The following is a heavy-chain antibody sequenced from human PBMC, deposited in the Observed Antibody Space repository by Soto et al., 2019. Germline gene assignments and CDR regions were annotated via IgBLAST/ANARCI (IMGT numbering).Heavy chain of an antibody. D-gene: IGHD2-15*01. Sequence: GWSLRLSCAASGFIFSSYAMSWVRQAPGKGLEWVSGISDSGDSTYYEDSVKGRFTISRDNSKNTLYLQMNSLRAEDTAVYYCAKDRSVVAAYWYFDLWGRGTLVTVSS. V-gene: IGHV3-23*01. CDR1: GFIFSSYA. J-gene: IGHJ2*01. CDR2: ISDSGDST. CDR3: AKDRSVVAAYWYFDL.